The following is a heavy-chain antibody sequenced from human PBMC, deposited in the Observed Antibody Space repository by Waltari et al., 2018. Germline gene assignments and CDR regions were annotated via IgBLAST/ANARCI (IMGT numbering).Heavy chain of an antibody. Sequence: EVQLLESGGGLVQPGGSLRLSCAASGFTFSSYAMSWVRPAPGKGLEWVPAISGSGGSTYYADSVKGRFTISRDNSKNTLYLQMNSLRAEDTAVYYCAKDLGYSYGFWSRAAAGTYYGMDVWGQGTTVTVSS. J-gene: IGHJ6*02. V-gene: IGHV3-23*01. CDR2: ISGSGGST. CDR3: AKDLGYSYGFWSRAAAGTYYGMDV. D-gene: IGHD5-18*01. CDR1: GFTFSSYA.